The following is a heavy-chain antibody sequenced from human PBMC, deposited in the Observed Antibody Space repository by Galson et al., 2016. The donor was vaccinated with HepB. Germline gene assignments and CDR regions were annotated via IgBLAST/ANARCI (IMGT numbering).Heavy chain of an antibody. V-gene: IGHV3-23*01. D-gene: IGHD2-2*01. CDR3: ARSSSCSTINCFLPFDS. J-gene: IGHJ4*02. CDR2: ISGSGGTT. CDR1: GFTFSSYA. Sequence: SLRLSCAASGFTFSSYAMTWVRQAPGKGLEWVSAISGSGGTTYYADSVKGRFTISRDNSKNTLYLQMNSLRAEDTSMYYCARSSSCSTINCFLPFDSWGLGTLVTVSS.